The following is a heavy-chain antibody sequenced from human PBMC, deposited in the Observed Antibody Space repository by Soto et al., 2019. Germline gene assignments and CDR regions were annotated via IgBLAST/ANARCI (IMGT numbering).Heavy chain of an antibody. CDR3: ARSFLDYDFWSGYYSPYYYYYGMDV. Sequence: ASVKVSCKASGYTFTGYHMHWVRQAPGQGLEWMGWINPNSGGTNYAQKFQGRVTMTRDTSISTAYMELSRLRSDDTAVYYCARSFLDYDFWSGYYSPYYYYYGMDVWGQGTTVTVSS. D-gene: IGHD3-3*01. V-gene: IGHV1-2*02. CDR2: INPNSGGT. CDR1: GYTFTGYH. J-gene: IGHJ6*02.